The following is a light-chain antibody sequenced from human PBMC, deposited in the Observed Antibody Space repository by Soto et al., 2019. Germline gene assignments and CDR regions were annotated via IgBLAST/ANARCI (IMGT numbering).Light chain of an antibody. CDR2: AAS. CDR3: QQSYDTPT. J-gene: IGKJ4*01. Sequence: DIQMTQSPSSLSASVGDRVTITCRASQTITTFLSWYQQKPGKAPKLLIYAASTLQSGVPSRFSGSGSGTHFTLTISNLQPEDFATYYCQQSYDTPTFGGGTKVEI. V-gene: IGKV1-39*01. CDR1: QTITTF.